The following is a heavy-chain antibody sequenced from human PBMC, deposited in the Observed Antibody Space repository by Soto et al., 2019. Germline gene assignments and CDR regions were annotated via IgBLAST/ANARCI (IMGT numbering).Heavy chain of an antibody. D-gene: IGHD6-13*01. V-gene: IGHV1-58*01. CDR1: GFTFTSSA. J-gene: IGHJ6*02. Sequence: VASVKVSCKASGFTFTSSAVQWVRQARGQRLEWIGWIVVGSGNTNYAQKFQERVTITRDMSTSTAYMELSSLRSEDTAVYYCAALSSSWTGTIYYYYGMDVWGQGTTVTVS. CDR3: AALSSSWTGTIYYYYGMDV. CDR2: IVVGSGNT.